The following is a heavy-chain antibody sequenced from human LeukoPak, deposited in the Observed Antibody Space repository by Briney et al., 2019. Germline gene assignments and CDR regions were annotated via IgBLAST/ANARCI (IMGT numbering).Heavy chain of an antibody. V-gene: IGHV4-4*07. CDR1: GGSISPYF. CDR3: ARVAVATTYFDY. CDR2: IYSTGRS. D-gene: IGHD5-12*01. Sequence: SETLPLTCSVSGGSISPYFWSWIRQPAGKGLEWIGRIYSTGRSTYNSSLESRVTMSVDKSKNQLSLNLTSVTAADTAVYYCARVAVATTYFDYWGQGTLVTVSS. J-gene: IGHJ4*02.